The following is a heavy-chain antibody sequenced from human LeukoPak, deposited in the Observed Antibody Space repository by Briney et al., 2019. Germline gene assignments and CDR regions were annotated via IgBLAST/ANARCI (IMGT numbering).Heavy chain of an antibody. D-gene: IGHD3-22*01. CDR2: ISGGGVNT. V-gene: IGHV3-23*01. CDR1: GFTFNSYA. J-gene: IGHJ5*02. CDR3: AKTLGYSGYFSP. Sequence: PGGSLRLSCAASGFTFNSYAMTWVRQAPGKGLEWVSAISGGGVNTYYADSVKGRFTISRDNSKNMLYLHMNSLRAEDTAVYYCAKTLGYSGYFSPWGQGTLVTVSS.